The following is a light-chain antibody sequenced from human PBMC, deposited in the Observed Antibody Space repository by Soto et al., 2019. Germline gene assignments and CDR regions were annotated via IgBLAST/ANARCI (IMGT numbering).Light chain of an antibody. CDR3: SSFTTSNTYV. CDR1: SSDVGSNNR. CDR2: GVS. V-gene: IGLV2-18*02. Sequence: QSALTQPPSVSGSPGQSVAISCTGTSSDVGSNNRVSWYQQPPGTAPKLIIYGVSNRPSGIPDRFSGSRSANTASLTISGLQAEDEADYYCSSFTTSNTYVFGTGTKLTVL. J-gene: IGLJ1*01.